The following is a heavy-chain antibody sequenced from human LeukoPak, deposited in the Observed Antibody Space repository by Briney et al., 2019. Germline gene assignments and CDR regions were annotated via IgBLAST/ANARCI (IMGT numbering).Heavy chain of an antibody. J-gene: IGHJ5*02. Sequence: PSETLSLTCTVSGGSISSYYWSWIRQPPGKGLEWIGYIYYSGSTNYNPSLKSRVTISVDTSKNQFSLKLSSVTAADTAVYYCARSASDRIRFLEWSVNWFDPWGQGTLVTVSS. CDR3: ARSASDRIRFLEWSVNWFDP. CDR1: GGSISSYY. D-gene: IGHD3-3*01. V-gene: IGHV4-59*12. CDR2: IYYSGST.